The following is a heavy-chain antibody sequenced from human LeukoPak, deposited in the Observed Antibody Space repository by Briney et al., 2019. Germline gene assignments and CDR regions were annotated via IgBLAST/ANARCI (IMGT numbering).Heavy chain of an antibody. CDR2: IYYSGST. Sequence: SETLSLTCTVSGGSISSSSYYWGWIRQPPGKGLEWIGSIYYSGSTYYNPSLKSRVTISVDTSKNQFSLKLSSVTAADTAVYYCARLPPLYSSGDYWGQGTLVTVSS. CDR1: GGSISSSSYY. D-gene: IGHD6-25*01. CDR3: ARLPPLYSSGDY. J-gene: IGHJ4*02. V-gene: IGHV4-39*07.